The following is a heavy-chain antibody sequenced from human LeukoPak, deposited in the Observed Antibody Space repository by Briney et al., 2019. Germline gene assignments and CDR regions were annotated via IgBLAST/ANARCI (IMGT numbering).Heavy chain of an antibody. D-gene: IGHD6-6*01. CDR1: GGSFSGYY. CDR3: ARGAVGSSSQYFDY. Sequence: PSETLSVTCAVYGGSFSGYYWSWIRQPPGNGLEWIGEINHSGSTNYNPSLKSRVTISVDTSKNQFSLKLSSVTAADTAVYYCARGAVGSSSQYFDYWGQGTLVTVSS. J-gene: IGHJ4*02. V-gene: IGHV4-34*01. CDR2: INHSGST.